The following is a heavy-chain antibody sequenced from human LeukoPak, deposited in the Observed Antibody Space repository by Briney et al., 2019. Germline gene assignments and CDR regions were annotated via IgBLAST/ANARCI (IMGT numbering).Heavy chain of an antibody. J-gene: IGHJ3*02. V-gene: IGHV4-59*01. CDR2: MYHSGST. D-gene: IGHD1-26*01. Sequence: SETLSLTCTVSGGAISFYYWSWIRQPPGKGLDWIAYMYHSGSTNYNPSLKSRVSISVDTSKNQFSLKLTSVTAADTAVYYCARGGSIVGATPHDTFDIWGQGTMVTVSS. CDR1: GGAISFYY. CDR3: ARGGSIVGATPHDTFDI.